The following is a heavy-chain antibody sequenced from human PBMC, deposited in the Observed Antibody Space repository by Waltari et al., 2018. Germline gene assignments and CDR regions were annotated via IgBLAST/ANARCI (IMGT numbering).Heavy chain of an antibody. CDR1: GGSISSSSYY. D-gene: IGHD3-10*01. Sequence: QLQLQESGPGLVKPSETLSLTCTVSGGSISSSSYYWGWIRQPPGKGLEWIGSIYYSGSSDSNPDLKCRVTISVDTSKNQFSLKLSSVTAADAAVYYCAGAYGSAVTRFDYWGQGTLVTVSS. V-gene: IGHV4-39*07. J-gene: IGHJ4*02. CDR3: AGAYGSAVTRFDY. CDR2: IYYSGSS.